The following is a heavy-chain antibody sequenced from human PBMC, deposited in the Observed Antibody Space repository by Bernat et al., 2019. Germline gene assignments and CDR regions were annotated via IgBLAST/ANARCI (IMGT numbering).Heavy chain of an antibody. CDR3: ARDNSGYLDY. CDR2: IWYDGSNK. Sequence: QVHLVESGGGVVQPGRSLRLSCAASGFIFGGFGMHWVRQAPGKGLEWVAVIWYDGSNKYYVDSVKGRFTISRDNSKNTLHLQMNSLRAEDTALYYCARDNSGYLDYWGQGTLVTVST. CDR1: GFIFGGFG. J-gene: IGHJ4*02. D-gene: IGHD3-22*01. V-gene: IGHV3-33*01.